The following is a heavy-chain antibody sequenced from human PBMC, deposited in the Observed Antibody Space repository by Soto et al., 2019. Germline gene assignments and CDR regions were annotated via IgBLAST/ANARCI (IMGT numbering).Heavy chain of an antibody. D-gene: IGHD1-26*01. V-gene: IGHV3-15*01. CDR2: IKSKGDDGTT. CDR3: NTYGVGATNSWFDP. CDR1: GFIFSNVW. Sequence: AGGSLRLSCAGSGFIFSNVWMNWVRQAPGKGLEWVGHIKSKGDDGTTDYAAPVKGRFTISRDDSKNTLYLEMNSLQSEDTALYYCNTYGVGATNSWFDPWGQGTLVTVSS. J-gene: IGHJ5*01.